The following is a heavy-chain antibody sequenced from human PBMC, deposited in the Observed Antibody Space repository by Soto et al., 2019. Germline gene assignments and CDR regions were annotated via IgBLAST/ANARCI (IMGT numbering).Heavy chain of an antibody. CDR3: AKDSGCVNNACAYDP. V-gene: IGHV3-21*01. J-gene: IGHJ5*02. Sequence: VGSLRLSCAGSGFSFSDYTMNWVRQAPGKGLEWVSSISRGSDYIFYADTVKGRFTISRDNARNSLYLQMSSLRAEDTAVYYCAKDSGCVNNACAYDPWGQGTLVTVSS. CDR2: ISRGSDYI. D-gene: IGHD1-20*01. CDR1: GFSFSDYT.